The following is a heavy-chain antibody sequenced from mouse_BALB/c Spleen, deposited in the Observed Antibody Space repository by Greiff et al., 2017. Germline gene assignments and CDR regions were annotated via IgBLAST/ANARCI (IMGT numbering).Heavy chain of an antibody. J-gene: IGHJ4*01. Sequence: EVQLVESGGGLVKPGGSLKLSCAASGFTFSDYYMYWVRQTPEKRLEWVATISDGGSYTYYPDSVKGRFTISRDNAKNNLYLQMSSLKSEDTAMYYCARARPYAMDYWGQGTSVTVSS. CDR1: GFTFSDYY. V-gene: IGHV5-4*02. CDR2: ISDGGSYT. CDR3: ARARPYAMDY.